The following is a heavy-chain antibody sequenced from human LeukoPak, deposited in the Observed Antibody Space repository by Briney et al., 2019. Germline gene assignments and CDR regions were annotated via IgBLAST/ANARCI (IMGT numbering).Heavy chain of an antibody. CDR2: IYYSGST. V-gene: IGHV4-59*01. Sequence: SETLSLTCTVSGGSISSYYWSWIRQPPGKGLEWIGYIYYSGSTNYNPSLKSRVTISVDTSQNQFSLKLSSVTAADTAVYYCARGTNNWNANDAFDIWGQGTMVTVSS. D-gene: IGHD1-20*01. CDR3: ARGTNNWNANDAFDI. CDR1: GGSISSYY. J-gene: IGHJ3*02.